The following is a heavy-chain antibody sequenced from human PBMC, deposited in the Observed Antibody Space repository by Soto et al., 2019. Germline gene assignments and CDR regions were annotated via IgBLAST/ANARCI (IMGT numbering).Heavy chain of an antibody. CDR2: IYSGGST. CDR1: GFTVSSNY. D-gene: IGHD5-18*01. CDR3: AKDRRGYSYGSLDY. V-gene: IGHV3-53*01. Sequence: GGSLRLSCAASGFTVSSNYMTWVRQAPGKGLEWVSAIYSGGSTYYADSVKGRFTISRDNSKNTLYLQVNSLRAEDTAVYYCAKDRRGYSYGSLDYWGQGTLVTVSS. J-gene: IGHJ4*02.